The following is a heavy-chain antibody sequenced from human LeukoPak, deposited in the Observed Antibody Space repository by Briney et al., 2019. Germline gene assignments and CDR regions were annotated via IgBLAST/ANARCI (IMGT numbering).Heavy chain of an antibody. Sequence: PGGSLRLSCAASGFTFSSYEMNWVRQAPGKGLEGVSYISRSGSTIYYADSGEGRFTISRDNAKNSLYLQMNSLRAEDTAVYYCAELGITMIGGVWGKGTTVTISS. D-gene: IGHD3-10*02. CDR2: ISRSGSTI. J-gene: IGHJ6*04. V-gene: IGHV3-48*03. CDR1: GFTFSSYE. CDR3: AELGITMIGGV.